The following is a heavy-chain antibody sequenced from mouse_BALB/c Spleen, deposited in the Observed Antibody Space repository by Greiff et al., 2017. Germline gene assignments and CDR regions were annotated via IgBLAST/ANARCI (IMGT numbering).Heavy chain of an antibody. Sequence: VQLQQSGPELVKPGASVKISCKASGYAFSSSWMNWVKQRPGQGLEWIGRIYPGDGDTNYNGKFKGKATLTADKSSSTAYMQLSSLTSVDSAVYVCARADDGYFFADWGQGTLVTVSA. J-gene: IGHJ3*01. CDR3: ARADDGYFFAD. CDR2: IYPGDGDT. V-gene: IGHV1-82*01. CDR1: GYAFSSSW. D-gene: IGHD2-3*01.